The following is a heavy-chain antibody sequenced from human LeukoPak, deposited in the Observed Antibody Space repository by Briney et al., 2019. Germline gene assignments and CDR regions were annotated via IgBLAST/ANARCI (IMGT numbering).Heavy chain of an antibody. J-gene: IGHJ3*02. CDR2: ISRSSHYI. CDR3: ERETLNGGFPPPFDI. Sequence: GGSLRLSCAASGFTFNTYNMNWVRQAPGRGLEWVSSISRSSHYIYYADSMKGRFTISRDNAKNSLYLQMNSLRAEDTAVYYCERETLNGGFPPPFDIWGQGTMITVSS. V-gene: IGHV3-21*01. CDR1: GFTFNTYN. D-gene: IGHD4-23*01.